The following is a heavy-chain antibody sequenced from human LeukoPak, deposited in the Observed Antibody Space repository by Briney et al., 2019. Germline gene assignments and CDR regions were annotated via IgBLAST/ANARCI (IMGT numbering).Heavy chain of an antibody. CDR3: ARERVVPAAIPGIWFDP. J-gene: IGHJ5*02. D-gene: IGHD2-2*02. CDR1: GGSISSYY. V-gene: IGHV4-59*01. CDR2: IYYSGST. Sequence: PSETLSLTCTVSGGSISSYYWSWIRQPPGKGLDWIGYIYYSGSTNYNPSLKSRVTISVDTSKNQFSLKLSSVTAADTAVYYCARERVVPAAIPGIWFDPWGQGTLVTVSS.